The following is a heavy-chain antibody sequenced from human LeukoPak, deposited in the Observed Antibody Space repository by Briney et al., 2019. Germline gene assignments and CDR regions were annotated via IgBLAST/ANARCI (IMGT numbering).Heavy chain of an antibody. J-gene: IGHJ6*04. Sequence: PGGSLRLSCAASGFTFSSYSMNWVRQAPGKGLEWVSSISSSSSYIYYADSVKGRFTISRDNAKNSLYLQMNSLRAEDTAVYYCARKWDYDILSVCGMDVWGKGTTVTVSS. V-gene: IGHV3-21*01. CDR1: GFTFSSYS. CDR2: ISSSSSYI. CDR3: ARKWDYDILSVCGMDV. D-gene: IGHD3-9*01.